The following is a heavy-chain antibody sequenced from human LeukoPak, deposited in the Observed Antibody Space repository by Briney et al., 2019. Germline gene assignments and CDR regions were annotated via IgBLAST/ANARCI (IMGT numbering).Heavy chain of an antibody. D-gene: IGHD6-19*01. CDR3: ARGLVRGFDY. V-gene: IGHV1-18*04. J-gene: IGHJ4*02. Sequence: ASVKVSCKASGNTFAGYYVHWVRQAPGQGLEWMGWISAYNGNTNYAQKLQGRVTMTTDTSTSTAYMELRSLRSDDTAVYYCARGLVRGFDYWGQGTLVTVSS. CDR1: GNTFAGYY. CDR2: ISAYNGNT.